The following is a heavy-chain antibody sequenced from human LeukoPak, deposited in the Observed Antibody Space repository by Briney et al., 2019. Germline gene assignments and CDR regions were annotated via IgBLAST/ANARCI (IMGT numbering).Heavy chain of an antibody. CDR1: GGSFSGYY. Sequence: PSETLSLTCAVYGGSFSGYYWSWIRQPPGKGLEWIGEINHSGSTNYNPSLKSRVTISVDTSKNQFSLKLSSVTAADTAVYYCARVGGDYDYVWGSYRYTRGRYDYWGQGTLVTVSS. CDR2: INHSGST. V-gene: IGHV4-34*01. J-gene: IGHJ4*02. D-gene: IGHD3-16*02. CDR3: ARVGGDYDYVWGSYRYTRGRYDY.